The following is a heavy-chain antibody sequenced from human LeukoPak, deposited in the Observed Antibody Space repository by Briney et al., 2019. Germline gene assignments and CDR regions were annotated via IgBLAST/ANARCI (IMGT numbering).Heavy chain of an antibody. Sequence: QPGGSLRLSCAASGFTLSNYAMSWVRQAPGKGLEWVSAIVGSGSSTYYADSVKGRFTISRDNSKNTLYLQLNRLRAEDTAVYYCAKWGDYDILTGYYDSDYWGQGTLVTVSS. J-gene: IGHJ4*02. CDR3: AKWGDYDILTGYYDSDY. CDR2: IVGSGSST. V-gene: IGHV3-23*01. CDR1: GFTLSNYA. D-gene: IGHD3-9*01.